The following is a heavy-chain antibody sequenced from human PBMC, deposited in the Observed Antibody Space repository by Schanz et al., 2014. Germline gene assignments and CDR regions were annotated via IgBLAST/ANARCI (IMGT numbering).Heavy chain of an antibody. CDR3: AKSLESCPGGRCSRGYFDY. Sequence: VQLVESGGGLVKPGGSLRLSCAASGFTFSSYAMSWVRQAPGKGLEWVSAISGSGGSTYYADSVKGRFTISRDNSKNTLYLQMNSLRAEDTAVYYCAKSLESCPGGRCSRGYFDYWGQGTLVTVSS. J-gene: IGHJ4*02. V-gene: IGHV3-23*04. CDR2: ISGSGGST. D-gene: IGHD2-8*02. CDR1: GFTFSSYA.